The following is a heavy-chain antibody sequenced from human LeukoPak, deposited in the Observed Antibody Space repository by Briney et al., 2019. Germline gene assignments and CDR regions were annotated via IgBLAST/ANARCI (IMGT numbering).Heavy chain of an antibody. CDR1: GNTFTAYY. V-gene: IGHV1-2*06. CDR3: ASDQAGSVNSFDP. J-gene: IGHJ5*02. CDR2: INPNSGGT. Sequence: ASVKVSCKASGNTFTAYYIHWVRQAPGQGLEWMGRINPNSGGTDYAQSFRGTVTLTTDTTISTAYMDLTRLRCDDTAVYYCASDQAGSVNSFDPWGQGTLVTVSS.